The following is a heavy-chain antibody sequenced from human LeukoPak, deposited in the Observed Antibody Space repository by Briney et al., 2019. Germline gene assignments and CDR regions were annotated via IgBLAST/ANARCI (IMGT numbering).Heavy chain of an antibody. CDR1: GGTFSSYT. D-gene: IGHD2-8*01. J-gene: IGHJ3*02. CDR3: ARMYGKDAFDI. V-gene: IGHV1-69*02. Sequence: SVKVSCKASGGTFSSYTISWVRQAPGQGLEWMGRIIPILGIANYAQKFQGRVTITTDESTSTAYMELSSLRSEDTAVYYCARMYGKDAFDIWGQGTMVTVSS. CDR2: IIPILGIA.